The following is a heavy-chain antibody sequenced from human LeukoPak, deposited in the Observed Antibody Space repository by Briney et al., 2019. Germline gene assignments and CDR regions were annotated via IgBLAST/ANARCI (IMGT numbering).Heavy chain of an antibody. D-gene: IGHD3-22*01. V-gene: IGHV4-61*02. J-gene: IGHJ3*02. CDR1: GGSISSGSNY. CDR3: ATPQSVTMIWERAFDI. Sequence: SETLSLTCTVSGGSISSGSNYWSWIRQPAGKGLEWIGRIYTSGSTNYNPSLKSRVTISVDTSKNQFSLKLSSVTAADTAVYYCATPQSVTMIWERAFDIWGQGTMVTVSS. CDR2: IYTSGST.